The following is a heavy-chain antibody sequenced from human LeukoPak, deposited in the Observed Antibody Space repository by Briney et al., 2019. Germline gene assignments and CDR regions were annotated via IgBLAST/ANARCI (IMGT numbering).Heavy chain of an antibody. J-gene: IGHJ6*03. CDR3: ARGGRTDNNYYYYYMDV. CDR2: IKQDGSEK. CDR1: GFTFSSYW. Sequence: GGSLRLSCAASGFTFSSYWMSWVRQAPGKGLEWVANIKQDGSEKYYVDSVKSRFTISRDNAKNSLYLQMNSLRAEDTAVYYCARGGRTDNNYYYYYMDVWGKGTTVTVSS. V-gene: IGHV3-7*01. D-gene: IGHD2-15*01.